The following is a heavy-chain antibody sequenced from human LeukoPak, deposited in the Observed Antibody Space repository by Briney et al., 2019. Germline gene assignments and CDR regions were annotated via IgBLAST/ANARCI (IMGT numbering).Heavy chain of an antibody. J-gene: IGHJ5*02. D-gene: IGHD3-10*01. CDR1: GFTFSSYS. Sequence: PGGSLRLSCAASGFTFSSYSMNWVRQAPGKGLEWVSSISSSSSYIYYADSVKGRFTISRDNAKNSLYLQMNSLRAEDTAVYYCARAKSPVRGVSYNWFDPWGQGTLVTVSS. V-gene: IGHV3-21*01. CDR3: ARAKSPVRGVSYNWFDP. CDR2: ISSSSSYI.